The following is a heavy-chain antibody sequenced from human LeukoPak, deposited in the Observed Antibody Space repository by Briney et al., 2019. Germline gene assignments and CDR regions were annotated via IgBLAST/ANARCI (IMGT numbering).Heavy chain of an antibody. D-gene: IGHD6-13*01. CDR3: ARVSGIAALNELYYFDY. Sequence: ASVKVSGKASGYTFTSYGISWVRQAPGQGLEWMGWISAYNGNTNYAQKLQGRVTMTTDTSTSTAYMELRSLRSDDTAVYYCARVSGIAALNELYYFDYWGQGTLVTVSS. V-gene: IGHV1-18*01. CDR1: GYTFTSYG. J-gene: IGHJ4*02. CDR2: ISAYNGNT.